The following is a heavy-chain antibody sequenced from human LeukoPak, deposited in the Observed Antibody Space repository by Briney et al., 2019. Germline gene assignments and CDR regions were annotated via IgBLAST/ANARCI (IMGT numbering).Heavy chain of an antibody. CDR1: GYTFTSYG. Sequence: ASVKVSCKASGYTFTSYGISWVRQAPGQGLEWMGWISAYNGNTNYAQKLQGRVTMTTDTSTSTAYMELRSLRSDDTAVYYCARSPQSYYYYYGMDVWGQGTTVTVSS. CDR2: ISAYNGNT. V-gene: IGHV1-18*01. J-gene: IGHJ6*02. CDR3: ARSPQSYYYYYGMDV.